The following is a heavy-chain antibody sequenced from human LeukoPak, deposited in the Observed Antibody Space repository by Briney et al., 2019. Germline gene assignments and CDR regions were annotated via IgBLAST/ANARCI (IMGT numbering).Heavy chain of an antibody. V-gene: IGHV1-46*01. CDR3: ARGINVDTAMVSELYIDY. D-gene: IGHD5-18*01. CDR1: GYTFTSYG. Sequence: GASVKVSCKASGYTFTSYGIGWVRQAPGQGLEWMGIINPSGGSTSYAQKFQGRVTMTRDTSTSTVYMELSSLRSEDTAVYYCARGINVDTAMVSELYIDYWGQGTLVTVSS. CDR2: INPSGGST. J-gene: IGHJ4*02.